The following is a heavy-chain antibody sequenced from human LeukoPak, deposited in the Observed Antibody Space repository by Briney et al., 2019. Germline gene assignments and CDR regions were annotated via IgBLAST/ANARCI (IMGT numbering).Heavy chain of an antibody. J-gene: IGHJ5*02. D-gene: IGHD2-15*01. V-gene: IGHV4-31*03. CDR1: GGSISSGGYY. CDR3: ARDSFGGSPFDP. Sequence: SETLSLTCTVSGGSISSGGYYWSWIRQHPGKGLEWIGYIYYSGSTYYNPSLKSRVTISVDTSKNQFSLKLSSVTAADTAVSYCARDSFGGSPFDPWGQGTLVTVSS. CDR2: IYYSGST.